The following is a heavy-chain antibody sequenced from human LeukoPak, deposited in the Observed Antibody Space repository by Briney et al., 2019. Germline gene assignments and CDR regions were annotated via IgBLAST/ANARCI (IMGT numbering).Heavy chain of an antibody. CDR2: ISDSGGRT. Sequence: GGSLRLSCAVSGITLSNYGTSWVRQAPGKGLEWVAGISDSGGRTNYADSVKGRFTISRDNPKNTLYLQMNSLRAEDTAVYFCAKRGVVIRVILVGFHEEAYYFDSWGQGALVTVSS. CDR3: AKRGVVIRVILVGFHEEAYYFDS. J-gene: IGHJ4*02. V-gene: IGHV3-23*01. CDR1: GITLSNYG. D-gene: IGHD3-22*01.